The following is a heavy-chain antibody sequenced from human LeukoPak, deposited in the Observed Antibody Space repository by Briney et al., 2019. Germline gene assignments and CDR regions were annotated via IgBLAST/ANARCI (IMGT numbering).Heavy chain of an antibody. J-gene: IGHJ4*02. CDR1: GGSISSGTYY. D-gene: IGHD3-10*01. CDR2: IYTSGST. V-gene: IGHV4-61*02. Sequence: SQTLSLTCTVSGGSISSGTYYWSWIRQPAGKGLEWIGRIYTSGSTNYNPSLKSRVTISVDTSKNQFSLKLSSVTAADTAVYYCARDRDGSGSYYQPLFDYWGQGTLVTVSS. CDR3: ARDRDGSGSYYQPLFDY.